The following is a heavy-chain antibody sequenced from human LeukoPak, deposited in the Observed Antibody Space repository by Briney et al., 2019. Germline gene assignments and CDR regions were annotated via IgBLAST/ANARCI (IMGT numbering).Heavy chain of an antibody. V-gene: IGHV3-9*01. J-gene: IGHJ4*02. CDR1: GFTFDDYA. CDR2: ISWNSGRI. D-gene: IGHD3-22*01. CDR3: AKDEEYRYYYDSRGYYGGLEY. Sequence: GGSLRLSCAASGFTFDDYAMHWVRHAPGKGLEWVSGISWNSGRIGYADSVKGRFTISRDNVKSSLYLQMNSLRVEDTAVYYCAKDEEYRYYYDSRGYYGGLEYWGQGTLVIVSS.